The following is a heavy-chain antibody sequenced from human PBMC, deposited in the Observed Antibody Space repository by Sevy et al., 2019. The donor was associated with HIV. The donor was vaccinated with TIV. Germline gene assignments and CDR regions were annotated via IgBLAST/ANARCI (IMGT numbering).Heavy chain of an antibody. V-gene: IGHV3-11*01. Sequence: GGSLRLSCAASGFTFSDYYMSWIRQGPEKGLEWISYISGSGATIFYADSMKGRFTISRDNAKNSLFLQINSLKAEDTAVYYCARGLGSSSDAFDIWGRGTMVTVSS. J-gene: IGHJ3*02. CDR1: GFTFSDYY. D-gene: IGHD2-15*01. CDR2: ISGSGATI. CDR3: ARGLGSSSDAFDI.